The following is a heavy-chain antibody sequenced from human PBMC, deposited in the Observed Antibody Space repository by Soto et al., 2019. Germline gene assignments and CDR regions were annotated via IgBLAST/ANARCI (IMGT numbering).Heavy chain of an antibody. J-gene: IGHJ6*02. CDR1: GFTFTSYA. CDR3: AKGGPAAYYYGMDV. CDR2: IGGSTGST. V-gene: IGHV3-23*01. D-gene: IGHD6-25*01. Sequence: GVLRLSCAASGFTFTSYAMSWVRQAPGKGLEWVSAIGGSTGSTYYADSVKGRFTISRDISKNTTYLQMNSLRAEDTAVYYCAKGGPAAYYYGMDVWGQGTTVTVSS.